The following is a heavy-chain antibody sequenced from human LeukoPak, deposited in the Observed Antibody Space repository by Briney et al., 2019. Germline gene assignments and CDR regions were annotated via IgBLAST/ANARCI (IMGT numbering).Heavy chain of an antibody. Sequence: GGSLRLSCAASGFTFGPYWMSWVRQAPGKGLEWVANINGDGNERFYVESVKGRFTISRDNAKNSLYLQMSSLRAEDTAVYYCRGCSSTSCYDYWGQGTLVTVSS. CDR1: GFTFGPYW. D-gene: IGHD2-2*01. CDR2: INGDGNER. J-gene: IGHJ4*02. CDR3: RGCSSTSCYDY. V-gene: IGHV3-7*01.